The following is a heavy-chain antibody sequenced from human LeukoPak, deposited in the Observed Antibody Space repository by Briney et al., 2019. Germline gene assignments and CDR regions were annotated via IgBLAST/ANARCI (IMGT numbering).Heavy chain of an antibody. CDR1: GYTFTGYY. J-gene: IGHJ4*02. V-gene: IGHV1-2*02. CDR3: ARHVWGSYRYLDY. D-gene: IGHD3-16*02. CDR2: INPKSGGT. Sequence: ASVKVSCKASGYTFTGYYMYWVRQAPGQGLDWMGWINPKSGGTNYAQKFQGRVTMTRDTSISTDYMELRRLRSDDTAVYYCARHVWGSYRYLDYWGQGTLVTVSS.